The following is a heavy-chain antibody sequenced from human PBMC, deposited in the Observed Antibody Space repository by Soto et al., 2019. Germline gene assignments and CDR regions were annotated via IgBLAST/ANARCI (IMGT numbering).Heavy chain of an antibody. J-gene: IGHJ4*02. D-gene: IGHD6-6*01. CDR1: GFTFSSYA. CDR3: VKGSTSTRPYYFDS. V-gene: IGHV3-23*01. Sequence: GGSLRLSCAASGFTFSSYAMHWVRQAPGEGLEWVSAITGSGGDTYYSVSVRGRFTISNDRSKNTLYLHMSSLRVEDTALYYCVKGSTSTRPYYFDSWGQGTLVTVSS. CDR2: ITGSGGDT.